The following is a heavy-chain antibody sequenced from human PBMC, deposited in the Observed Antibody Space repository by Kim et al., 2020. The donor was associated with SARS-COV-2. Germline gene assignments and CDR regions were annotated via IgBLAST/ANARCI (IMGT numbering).Heavy chain of an antibody. Sequence: GGSLRLSCVVSGLSFSDYYMGWIRQAPGKGLEWVSFISSSTTSPRKVYADSVKGRFTISRDNAWNTVYLQMSSLRDEDTALYYCLRFFDETSGWYPAGADYWGQGTLLTVSS. CDR1: GLSFSDYY. CDR3: LRFFDETSGWYPAGADY. J-gene: IGHJ4*02. CDR2: ISSSTTSPRK. D-gene: IGHD6-19*01. V-gene: IGHV3-11*01.